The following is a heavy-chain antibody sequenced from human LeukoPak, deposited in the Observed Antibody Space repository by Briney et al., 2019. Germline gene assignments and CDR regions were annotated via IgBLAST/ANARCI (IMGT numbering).Heavy chain of an antibody. J-gene: IGHJ4*02. CDR3: ARFLGGWYQDY. CDR1: GGSFSGYY. CDR2: INHSGST. V-gene: IGHV4-34*01. Sequence: SETLSLTCAVYGGSFSGYYWSWIRQPPGKGLEWIGEINHSGSTNYNPSLKSRVTISVDISMNQFSLKLTSVTAADTAVYYCARFLGGWYQDYWGQGTLVTVSS. D-gene: IGHD6-19*01.